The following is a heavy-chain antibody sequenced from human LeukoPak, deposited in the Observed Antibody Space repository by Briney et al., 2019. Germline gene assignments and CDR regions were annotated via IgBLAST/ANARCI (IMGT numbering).Heavy chain of an antibody. Sequence: SQTLSLTCAISGDGVSSNSAAWNWIRQSPSRGLEWLGRTYYRSKWYSDYAVSVKSRITINPDTSKNHFSLQLTSVTPEDTAVYYCAREKEQGLAYDAFDIWGQGTMVTVPS. J-gene: IGHJ3*02. CDR1: GDGVSSNSAA. V-gene: IGHV6-1*01. D-gene: IGHD6-19*01. CDR3: AREKEQGLAYDAFDI. CDR2: TYYRSKWYS.